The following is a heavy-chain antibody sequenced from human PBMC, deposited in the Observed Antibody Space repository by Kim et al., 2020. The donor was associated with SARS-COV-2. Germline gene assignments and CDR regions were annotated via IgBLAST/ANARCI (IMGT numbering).Heavy chain of an antibody. Sequence: GGSLRLSCVASGFTFNSYAMSWVRQAPRKGLEWVSTITGSGATTYYADSVKGRFTISRDNSKNTLYLQMNSLRADDTAPYYCVKSIDSSGNYFPYFDFWG. CDR1: GFTFNSYA. J-gene: IGHJ4*01. V-gene: IGHV3-23*01. D-gene: IGHD3-22*01. CDR2: ITGSGATT. CDR3: VKSIDSSGNYFPYFDF.